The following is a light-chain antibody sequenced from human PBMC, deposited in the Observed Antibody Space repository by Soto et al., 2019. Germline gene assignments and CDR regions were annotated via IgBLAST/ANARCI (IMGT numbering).Light chain of an antibody. Sequence: QSALTQPASVSGSPGQSLTISCTGTSSDVGGYDYVPWYQQRPGKAPTLMISEVSNRPSGVSNRFSGSKSGNTASLTISGLQAEDEADYYCTSYTGSSTPYAFGTGTKVTVL. J-gene: IGLJ1*01. V-gene: IGLV2-14*01. CDR2: EVS. CDR1: SSDVGGYDY. CDR3: TSYTGSSTPYA.